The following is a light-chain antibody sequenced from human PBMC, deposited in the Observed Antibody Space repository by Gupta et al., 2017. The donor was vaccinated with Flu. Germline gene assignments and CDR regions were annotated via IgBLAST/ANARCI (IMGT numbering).Light chain of an antibody. J-gene: IGKJ1*01. Sequence: DIQMTQSPASLSASAGDRVTITCRASQTIRSYLNWYQQRPGKAPKLLIYAVSTLHGGVPSRFSGSGSGTDFTLTITSLQPEDFATYCCQQTSRAPRTFGQGTKVEIK. CDR1: QTIRSY. CDR2: AVS. V-gene: IGKV1-39*01. CDR3: QQTSRAPRT.